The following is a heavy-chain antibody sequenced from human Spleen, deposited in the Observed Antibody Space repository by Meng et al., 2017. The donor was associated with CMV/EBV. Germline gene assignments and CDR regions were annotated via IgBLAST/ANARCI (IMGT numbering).Heavy chain of an antibody. V-gene: IGHV1-69*10. CDR3: AAQANYGGKYFDY. J-gene: IGHJ4*02. Sequence: SVKVSCKASGGSFSSYLFTWVRQAPGQGLEWVGGIIPIVGVPNYAQKFQGRVTISADRSTSTFYMELSSLRSEDTAVYYCAAQANYGGKYFDYWGQGTLVTVSS. D-gene: IGHD4-23*01. CDR2: IIPIVGVP. CDR1: GGSFSSYL.